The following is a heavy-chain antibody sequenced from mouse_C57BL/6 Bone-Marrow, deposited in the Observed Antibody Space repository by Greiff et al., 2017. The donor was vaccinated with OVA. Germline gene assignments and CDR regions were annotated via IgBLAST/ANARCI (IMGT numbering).Heavy chain of an antibody. J-gene: IGHJ3*01. V-gene: IGHV5-17*01. CDR3: ARRRGRRAWFAY. Sequence: EVQLVESGGGLVKPGGSLKLSCAASGFTFSDYGMHWVRQAPEKGLEWVAYISSGSSTIYYADTVKGRFTISRDNAKNTLFLQMTSLRSEDTAMYYCARRRGRRAWFAYWGQGTLVTVSA. D-gene: IGHD3-3*01. CDR2: ISSGSSTI. CDR1: GFTFSDYG.